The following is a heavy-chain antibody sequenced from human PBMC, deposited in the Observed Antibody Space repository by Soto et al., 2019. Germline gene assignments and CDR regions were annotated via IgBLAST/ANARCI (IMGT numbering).Heavy chain of an antibody. CDR2: ISVYNDNT. Sequence: QVQLVQSGAEVKKPGASVKVSCKASGYTLSSYGISWVRQAPGQGLEWMGWISVYNDNTYYAQKFQGRVSMTTDTSTSTAHMELRSLRSDDTAVYYCAYIGYCSSTSCYDWFDPWGQGTPVTVSS. CDR1: GYTLSSYG. D-gene: IGHD2-2*03. J-gene: IGHJ5*02. V-gene: IGHV1-18*01. CDR3: AYIGYCSSTSCYDWFDP.